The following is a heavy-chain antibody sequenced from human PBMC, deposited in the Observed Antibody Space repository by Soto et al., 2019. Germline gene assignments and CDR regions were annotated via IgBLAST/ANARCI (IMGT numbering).Heavy chain of an antibody. CDR1: GFTFSTYW. J-gene: IGHJ5*01. Sequence: HPVGSLRLSCAASGFTFSTYWMHWIRQVPGKGLEWVSRINSDASQTYYADSVKGRFTISRDNAKNTLHLEMNSLRAEDTAVYYTVNYGPGTTTRCSAKCFASWGQGTLVTVSS. CDR3: VNYGPGTTTRCSAKCFAS. V-gene: IGHV3-74*01. CDR2: INSDASQT. D-gene: IGHD3-10*01.